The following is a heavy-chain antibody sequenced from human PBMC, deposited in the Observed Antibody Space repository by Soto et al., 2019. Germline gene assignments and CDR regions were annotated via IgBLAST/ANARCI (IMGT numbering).Heavy chain of an antibody. Sequence: GGSLRLSCAASGFTFSSYSMNWVRQAPGKGLEWVSYISSSSSTIYYADPVKGRFTISRDNAKNSLYLQMNSLIDEDTAVYYCARDRVDSSSWHPLETIDYFDYWGQGTLVTVSS. V-gene: IGHV3-48*02. J-gene: IGHJ4*02. CDR2: ISSSSSTI. D-gene: IGHD6-13*01. CDR1: GFTFSSYS. CDR3: ARDRVDSSSWHPLETIDYFDY.